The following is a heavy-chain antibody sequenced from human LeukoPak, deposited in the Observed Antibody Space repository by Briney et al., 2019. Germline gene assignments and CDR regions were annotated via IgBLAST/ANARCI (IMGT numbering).Heavy chain of an antibody. CDR1: GYTFTGYG. D-gene: IGHD3-22*01. J-gene: IGHJ5*02. CDR2: ISAYNGNT. CDR3: ARDYDRSGYYSNWFDP. Sequence: ASVKVSCKASGYTFTGYGISWVRQAPGQGLEWMGWISAYNGNTNYAQKLQGRVTMTTDTSTSTAYMELRSLRSDDTAVYYCARDYDRSGYYSNWFDPWGQGTLVTVSS. V-gene: IGHV1-18*01.